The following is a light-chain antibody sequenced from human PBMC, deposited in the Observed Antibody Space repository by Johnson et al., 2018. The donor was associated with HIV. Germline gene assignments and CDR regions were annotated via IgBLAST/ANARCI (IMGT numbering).Light chain of an antibody. CDR3: ATWDTSLSTGGV. CDR1: SSTFGNSY. V-gene: IGLV1-51*02. Sequence: QSVLTQPPSVSAAPGQRVTISCSGASSTFGNSYISWYQLLPESPPKLLVFKNNERPSGIPDRFSGSNSGTSATLDITGLKTGDEADYYCATWDTSLSTGGVFGTGTKVTVL. J-gene: IGLJ1*01. CDR2: KNN.